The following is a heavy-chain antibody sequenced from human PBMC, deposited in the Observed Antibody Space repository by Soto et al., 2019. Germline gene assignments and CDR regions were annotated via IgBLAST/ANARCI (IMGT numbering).Heavy chain of an antibody. J-gene: IGHJ6*02. V-gene: IGHV4-31*03. CDR2: IYYSGST. CDR3: ARDRTTVSGNYYGMEV. CDR1: RGSISSGGYY. D-gene: IGHD4-17*01. Sequence: SETLSLTCTVSRGSISSGGYYWSWIRQHPGKGLEWIGYIYYSGSTYYNPSLKSRVTISVDTSKNQFSLKLSSVTAADTAVYYCARDRTTVSGNYYGMEVWGQGTTV.